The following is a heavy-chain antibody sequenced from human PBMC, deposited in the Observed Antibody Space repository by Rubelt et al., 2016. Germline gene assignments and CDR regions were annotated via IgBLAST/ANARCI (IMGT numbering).Heavy chain of an antibody. V-gene: IGHV1-18*01. Sequence: QVQLVQSGAEVKKPGASVKVSCKASGYTFTSYGISWVRQAPGQGLEWMGWISAYNGNTNYEQKLQGRVTMTTDTSTSTAYMGLRSLRSDDTAVYYCARDPLPVRGVIMTPTHWGQGTLVTVSS. D-gene: IGHD3-10*01. CDR1: GYTFTSYG. CDR2: ISAYNGNT. CDR3: ARDPLPVRGVIMTPTH. J-gene: IGHJ4*02.